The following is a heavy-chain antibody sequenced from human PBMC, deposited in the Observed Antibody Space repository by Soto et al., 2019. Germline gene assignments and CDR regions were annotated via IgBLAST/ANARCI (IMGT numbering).Heavy chain of an antibody. CDR2: INAGNGNT. CDR1: GYTFTSYA. J-gene: IGHJ3*02. D-gene: IGHD3-3*01. Sequence: ASVKVSCKASGYTFTSYAMHWVRQAPGQRLEWMGWINAGNGNTKYSQKFQGRVTITRDTSASTAYMELSSLRSEDTAVYYCAKVGDLYYDFWGGPRRGAFDIWGQGTMVTVSS. CDR3: AKVGDLYYDFWGGPRRGAFDI. V-gene: IGHV1-3*01.